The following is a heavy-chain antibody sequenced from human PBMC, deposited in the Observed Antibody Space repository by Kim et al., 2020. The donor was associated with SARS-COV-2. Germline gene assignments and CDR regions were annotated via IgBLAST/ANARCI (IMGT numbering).Heavy chain of an antibody. V-gene: IGHV3-15*01. Sequence: GGSLRLSCAASGFTFSNAWMNWVRQAPGKGLEWVGRIKSKTDGGTTDYAAPVKGRFTISRDDSKNTLYLQMNSLKTEDTAVYYCTTDLYYDFWSGYYRDGGVYCYSGMDVWGQGTTVTVSS. D-gene: IGHD3-3*01. CDR2: IKSKTDGGTT. CDR1: GFTFSNAW. J-gene: IGHJ6*02. CDR3: TTDLYYDFWSGYYRDGGVYCYSGMDV.